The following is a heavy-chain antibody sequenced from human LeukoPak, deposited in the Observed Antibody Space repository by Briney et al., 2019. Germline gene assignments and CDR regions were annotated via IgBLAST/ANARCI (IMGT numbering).Heavy chain of an antibody. J-gene: IGHJ6*03. Sequence: PGGSLRLSCAASGFPFTNCWMHWVRQAPGKGLEWVSRIDSDGSRTKYADSVKGRFTISRDNAKNTLYLQMNSLRAEDTAVYYCARQSGWDYYMDVWGKGTTVTVSS. CDR1: GFPFTNCW. D-gene: IGHD3-3*01. CDR3: ARQSGWDYYMDV. CDR2: IDSDGSRT. V-gene: IGHV3-74*01.